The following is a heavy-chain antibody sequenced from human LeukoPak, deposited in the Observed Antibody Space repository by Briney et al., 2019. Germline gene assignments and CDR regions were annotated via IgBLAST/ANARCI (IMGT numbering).Heavy chain of an antibody. CDR2: IYPGDSDT. Sequence: GESLKISCKGSGYNFTNYWIGWVRQMSGKGLEWMGVIYPGDSDTRYSPSFQGQVTISADTSITTTYLQWSSLKASDTAMYYCARHSQAGGPHPIPSDGFEIWGQGTMVTVSS. CDR3: ARHSQAGGPHPIPSDGFEI. V-gene: IGHV5-51*01. D-gene: IGHD2-15*01. J-gene: IGHJ3*02. CDR1: GYNFTNYW.